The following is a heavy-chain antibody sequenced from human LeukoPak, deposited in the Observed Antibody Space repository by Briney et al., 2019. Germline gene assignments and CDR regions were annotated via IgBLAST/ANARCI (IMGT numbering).Heavy chain of an antibody. CDR1: GFTFSTYG. J-gene: IGHJ4*02. CDR3: AKDRYGDHLRVFDY. D-gene: IGHD4-17*01. Sequence: GGSLRLSCAASGFTFSTYGMHWVRQAPGKGLEWVAVITYDGSNKYYSDSVKGRFTISRDNSKNTLYLQMNSLRAEDTAVYYCAKDRYGDHLRVFDYWGQGTLVTVSS. V-gene: IGHV3-30*18. CDR2: ITYDGSNK.